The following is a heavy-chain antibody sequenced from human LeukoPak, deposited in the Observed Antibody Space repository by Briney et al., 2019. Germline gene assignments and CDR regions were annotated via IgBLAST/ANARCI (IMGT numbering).Heavy chain of an antibody. V-gene: IGHV3-48*01. CDR2: ISSSSTI. D-gene: IGHD3-3*01. J-gene: IGHJ4*02. CDR1: GFTFSSYS. CDR3: ARDMYYDFWSGSTNFDY. Sequence: GGSLRLSCAASGFTFSSYSMNWVRQAPGKGLEWVSYISSSSTIYYADSVKGRFTISRDNAKNSLYPQMNSLRAEDTAVYYCARDMYYDFWSGSTNFDYWGQGTLVTVSS.